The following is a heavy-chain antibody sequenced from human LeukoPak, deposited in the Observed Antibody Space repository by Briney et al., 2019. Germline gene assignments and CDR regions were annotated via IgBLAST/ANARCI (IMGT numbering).Heavy chain of an antibody. D-gene: IGHD4-17*01. CDR1: GFTFTTYA. Sequence: GGSLRLSCAASGFTFTTYAMNWVRQAPGKGLEWVSGISGSGDYTYYADSVKGRFTISRDNSKNTLYLQMNSLRAEDTAVYYCARHQSPAKDYGDYVRAFDIWGQGTMVTVSS. J-gene: IGHJ3*02. V-gene: IGHV3-23*01. CDR3: ARHQSPAKDYGDYVRAFDI. CDR2: ISGSGDYT.